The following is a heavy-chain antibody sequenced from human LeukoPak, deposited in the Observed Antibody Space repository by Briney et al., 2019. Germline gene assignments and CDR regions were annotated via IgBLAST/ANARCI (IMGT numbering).Heavy chain of an antibody. CDR3: ARRGDGYNQGYFDY. Sequence: SVKVSCKASGGTFSSYAISWVRQAPGQGLECMGGIIPIFGTANYAQKFQGRVTITTDESTSTAYMELSSLRSEDTAVYYCARRGDGYNQGYFDYWGQGTLVTVSS. D-gene: IGHD5-24*01. J-gene: IGHJ4*02. V-gene: IGHV1-69*05. CDR1: GGTFSSYA. CDR2: IIPIFGTA.